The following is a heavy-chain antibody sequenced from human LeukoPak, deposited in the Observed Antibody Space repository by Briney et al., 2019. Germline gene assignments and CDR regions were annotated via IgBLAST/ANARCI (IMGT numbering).Heavy chain of an antibody. Sequence: GGSLRLSCATSGFSFSTYVMSWVRQAPGKGLEWVSSVGGDGRFTYHADSVKGRFTISRDNSKNTLYLQMDSLRAEDTAVYYCARDSEFDPWGQGTLVTVSS. D-gene: IGHD3-10*01. CDR1: GFSFSTYV. J-gene: IGHJ5*02. CDR3: ARDSEFDP. V-gene: IGHV3-23*01. CDR2: VGGDGRFT.